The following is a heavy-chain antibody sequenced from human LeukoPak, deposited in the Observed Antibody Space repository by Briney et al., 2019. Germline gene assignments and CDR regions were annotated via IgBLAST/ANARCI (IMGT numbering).Heavy chain of an antibody. J-gene: IGHJ5*02. V-gene: IGHV5-51*01. Sequence: ESLKISCKGSGYSFTSYWIGWVRQMPGKGLEWMGIIYPGDSDTRYSPSFQGQVTISADKSISTAYLQWSSLKASDTAMYYCARGTRITIFGVVTRMENWFDPWGQGTLVTVSS. CDR1: GYSFTSYW. CDR2: IYPGDSDT. CDR3: ARGTRITIFGVVTRMENWFDP. D-gene: IGHD3-3*01.